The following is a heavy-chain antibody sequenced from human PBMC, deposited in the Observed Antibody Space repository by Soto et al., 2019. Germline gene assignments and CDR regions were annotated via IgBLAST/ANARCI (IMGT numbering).Heavy chain of an antibody. CDR2: INPNSGGT. CDR3: ARGGTYYYDSSGYPGSQYYGMDV. V-gene: IGHV1-2*02. D-gene: IGHD3-22*01. J-gene: IGHJ6*02. CDR1: GYTFTGYY. Sequence: ASVKVSCKASGYTFTGYYMHWVRQAPGQGLEWMGWINPNSGGTNYAQKFQGRVTMTRDTSISTAYMELSRLRSDDTAVYYCARGGTYYYDSSGYPGSQYYGMDVWGQGTTVTVS.